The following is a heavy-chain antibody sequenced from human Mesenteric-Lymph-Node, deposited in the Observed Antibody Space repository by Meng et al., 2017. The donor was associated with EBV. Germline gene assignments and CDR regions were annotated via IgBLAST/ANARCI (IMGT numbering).Heavy chain of an antibody. CDR1: RDSNNNNRW. Sequence: HGQLPESGPGLVKPSETLSLTVALSRDSNNNNRWWSWVRQPPGRGLEWIGEIFQTGSTNYSPSLRSRVTISLDKSMNQFSLKLSSVTAADTAVYYCARDVVPLDPESRADWGPGTLVTVSS. CDR3: ARDVVPLDPESRAD. J-gene: IGHJ4*02. D-gene: IGHD1-1*01. CDR2: IFQTGST. V-gene: IGHV4-4*02.